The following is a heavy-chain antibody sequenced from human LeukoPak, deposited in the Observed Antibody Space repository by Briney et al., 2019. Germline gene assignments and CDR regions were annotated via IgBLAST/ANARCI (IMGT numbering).Heavy chain of an antibody. J-gene: IGHJ4*02. CDR1: GGSISSYY. Sequence: PSETLSLTCSVSGGSISSYYWSWIRQPAGKGLEWIGRIYNSGSTNYNPSLKSRVTISVDKFKNQFSLKLGSVTAADTAVYYCARWNSGSSSFDFWGQGTLVTVSS. V-gene: IGHV4-4*07. CDR3: ARWNSGSSSFDF. D-gene: IGHD1-26*01. CDR2: IYNSGST.